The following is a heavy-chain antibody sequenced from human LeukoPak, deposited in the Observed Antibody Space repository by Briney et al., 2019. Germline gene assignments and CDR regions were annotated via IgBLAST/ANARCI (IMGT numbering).Heavy chain of an antibody. CDR3: ARDPYDSSGYYVY. CDR2: MNPNSGNT. D-gene: IGHD3-22*01. CDR1: GYTFTSYD. V-gene: IGHV1-8*01. J-gene: IGHJ4*02. Sequence: ASVKVSCKASGYTFTSYDINWVRQATGQGLEWMGWMNPNSGNTGYAQKFQGRVTMTTDTSTSTAYMELRSLRSDDTAVYYCARDPYDSSGYYVYWGQGTLVTVSS.